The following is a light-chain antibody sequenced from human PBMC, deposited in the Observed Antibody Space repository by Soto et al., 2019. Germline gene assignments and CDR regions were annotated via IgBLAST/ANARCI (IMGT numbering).Light chain of an antibody. CDR2: AAS. Sequence: EIVLTQSPGTLSLSPGEGATLSCRASQTVSKNYLAWYQQKPGQAPRLLIYAASNRATGIPARFSGSGSGTDFTLTISSLEPEDFAVYYCQQRSNWPTFGQGTKVDIK. V-gene: IGKV3-11*01. J-gene: IGKJ1*01. CDR1: QTVSKNY. CDR3: QQRSNWPT.